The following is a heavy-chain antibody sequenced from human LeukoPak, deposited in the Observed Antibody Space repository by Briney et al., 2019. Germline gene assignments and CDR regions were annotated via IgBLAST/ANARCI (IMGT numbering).Heavy chain of an antibody. J-gene: IGHJ1*01. CDR1: GFTFSSYG. CDR2: IRFDGSYK. Sequence: PGGSLRLSCAASGFTFSSYGVHWVRQAPGKGLEWVAFIRFDGSYKSYADSVKGRFTISRDNSKNTLYLQMNSLRAEDTAVYYCAKDDAEYFQHWGQGTLVTVSS. CDR3: AKDDAEYFQH. V-gene: IGHV3-30*02.